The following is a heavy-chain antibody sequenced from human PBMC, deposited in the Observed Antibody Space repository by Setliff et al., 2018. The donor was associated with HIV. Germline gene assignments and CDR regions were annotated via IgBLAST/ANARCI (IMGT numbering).Heavy chain of an antibody. J-gene: IGHJ4*02. V-gene: IGHV1-18*01. CDR2: IGAFNGNT. D-gene: IGHD3-3*01. CDR1: GYTFTDFG. CDR3: ATGPKKGVDILPPDS. Sequence: GASVKVSCKASGYTFTDFGITWVRQAPGQGLEWMGWIGAFNGNTHYPQNLQGRVTMTTDTSTRTAYMELRSLRSDDTAVYFCATGPKKGVDILPPDSWGQGTLVTVSS.